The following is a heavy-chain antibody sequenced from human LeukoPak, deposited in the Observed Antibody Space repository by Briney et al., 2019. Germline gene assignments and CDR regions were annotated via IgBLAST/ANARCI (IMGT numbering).Heavy chain of an antibody. CDR2: IYYSGST. V-gene: IGHV4-59*01. CDR1: GGSISSYY. CDR3: ARGEVWGSYRFDY. J-gene: IGHJ4*02. Sequence: SETLSLTCTVSGGSISSYYWSWIRQPPGKGLEWSGYIYYSGSTNYNPSLKSRVTISVDTSKNQSSLKLSSVTAADTAVYYCARGEVWGSYRFDYWGQGTLVTVSS. D-gene: IGHD3-16*02.